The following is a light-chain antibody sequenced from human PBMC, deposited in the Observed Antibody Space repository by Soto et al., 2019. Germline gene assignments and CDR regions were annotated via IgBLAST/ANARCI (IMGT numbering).Light chain of an antibody. CDR3: MSFTSSNTYV. CDR2: DVA. V-gene: IGLV2-14*03. CDR1: SSDVGAYNF. Sequence: QPVLTQPASVSGSPGQSITISCTGTSSDVGAYNFVSWYQHYPDKAPKVVIYDVANRPSGVSYRFSASKSGNTASLTISGLQAEDEADYYCMSFTSSNTYVFGTGTQLTVL. J-gene: IGLJ1*01.